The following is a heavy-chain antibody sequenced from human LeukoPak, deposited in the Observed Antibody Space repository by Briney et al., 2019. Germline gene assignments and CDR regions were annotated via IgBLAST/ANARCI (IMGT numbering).Heavy chain of an antibody. D-gene: IGHD1-26*01. CDR3: AREARYGGEIDY. Sequence: PSETLSLTCTVSGGSISSSSYYWGWIRQPPGKGLEWIGSIYYSGSTYYNPSLKSRVTISVDTSKNQFSLKLSSVTAADTAVYYCAREARYGGEIDYWGQGTLVTVSS. J-gene: IGHJ4*02. CDR1: GGSISSSSYY. CDR2: IYYSGST. V-gene: IGHV4-39*02.